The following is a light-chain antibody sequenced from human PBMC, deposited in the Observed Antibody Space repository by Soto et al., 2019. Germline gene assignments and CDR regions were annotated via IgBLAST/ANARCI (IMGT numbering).Light chain of an antibody. Sequence: EIVLTQSPGTLSLSPGDRATLSCRASQSVSNNYLAWYQQKPGQAPRLLIYGASNRATGIPVRFSGSGSGTDFTLTITRLEPEDVAVYYCQQYGSSGTFGQGTKV. V-gene: IGKV3-20*01. CDR3: QQYGSSGT. J-gene: IGKJ1*01. CDR1: QSVSNNY. CDR2: GAS.